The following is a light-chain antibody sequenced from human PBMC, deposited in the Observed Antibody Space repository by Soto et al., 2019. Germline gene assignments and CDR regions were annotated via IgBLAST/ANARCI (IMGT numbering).Light chain of an antibody. J-gene: IGKJ3*01. CDR2: AAS. Sequence: DIQLTQSPSFLSASVGDRVTITCRASQGISSYLAWYQQKPGKAPKLLIYAASTLQSGVPSRFSGSGSGTEFTLTISSLQPEEFATYSCQQLNSYPRITFGPGTKVDIK. CDR1: QGISSY. CDR3: QQLNSYPRIT. V-gene: IGKV1-9*01.